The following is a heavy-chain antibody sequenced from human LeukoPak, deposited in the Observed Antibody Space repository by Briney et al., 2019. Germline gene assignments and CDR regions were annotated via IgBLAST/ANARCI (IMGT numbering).Heavy chain of an antibody. CDR3: AVAPGDY. J-gene: IGHJ4*02. CDR2: INPNTGDT. Sequence: ASVKVSCKASGYTFTGYYMHWVRQAPGQGLEWMGWINPNTGDTNYAQKFQGRVTRTRDTSITTVYMEISRLTSDDTALFYCAVAPGDYWGQGTLVTVSS. D-gene: IGHD2-21*01. CDR1: GYTFTGYY. V-gene: IGHV1-2*02.